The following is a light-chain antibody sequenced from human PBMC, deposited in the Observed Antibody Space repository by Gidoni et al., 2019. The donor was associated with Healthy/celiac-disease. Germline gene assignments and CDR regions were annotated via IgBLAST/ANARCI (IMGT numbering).Light chain of an antibody. Sequence: DIVMTQSHDSLTVSLGERAPINCKSSQSVLYSSNNNNYLAWDQQKPVQPPKLLIYCASTRESGVPDRLSGSGSGTDFTLNISSLQAEDVAVYYCQQYYSTPWTFGQGTKVEIK. CDR3: QQYYSTPWT. V-gene: IGKV4-1*01. CDR2: CAS. J-gene: IGKJ1*01. CDR1: QSVLYSSNNNNY.